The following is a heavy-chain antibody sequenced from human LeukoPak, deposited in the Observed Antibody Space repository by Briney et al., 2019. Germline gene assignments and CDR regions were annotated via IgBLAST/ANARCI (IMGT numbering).Heavy chain of an antibody. Sequence: ASVKVSCKASGYTFTSYYMHWVRQAPGQGLEWMGWINPNSGGTNYAQKFQGRVTMTRDTSISTAYMELSRLRSDDTAVYYCARDFDTMVRGVIQFDPWGQGTLVTVSS. CDR2: INPNSGGT. CDR1: GYTFTSYY. CDR3: ARDFDTMVRGVIQFDP. V-gene: IGHV1-2*02. J-gene: IGHJ5*02. D-gene: IGHD3-10*01.